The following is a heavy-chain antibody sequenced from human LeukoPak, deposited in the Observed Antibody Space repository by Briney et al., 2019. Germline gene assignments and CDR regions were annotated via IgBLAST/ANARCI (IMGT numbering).Heavy chain of an antibody. CDR3: ATVYPYYYDSSGTPGELQH. CDR2: IIPIFGTA. J-gene: IGHJ1*01. Sequence: WASVKVSCKASGGTFSSYAISWVRQAPGQGLEWMGGIIPIFGTANYAQKFQGRVTITRNTSISTAYMELSSLRSEDTAVYYCATVYPYYYDSSGTPGELQHWGQGTLVTVSS. V-gene: IGHV1-69*05. CDR1: GGTFSSYA. D-gene: IGHD3-22*01.